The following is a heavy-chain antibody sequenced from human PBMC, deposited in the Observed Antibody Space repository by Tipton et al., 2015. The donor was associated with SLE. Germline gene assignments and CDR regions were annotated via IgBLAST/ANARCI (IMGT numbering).Heavy chain of an antibody. J-gene: IGHJ1*01. V-gene: IGHV4-39*07. CDR2: IYYSGST. CDR3: ARVSGSYKAYFQH. CDR1: GGSISSSSYY. Sequence: LRLSCTVSGGSISSSSYYWGWIRQPPGKGLEWIGSIYYSGSTYYNPSLKSRVTISVDTSKNQFSLKLSSVTAADTAVYYCARVSGSYKAYFQHRGQGTLVTVSS. D-gene: IGHD1-26*01.